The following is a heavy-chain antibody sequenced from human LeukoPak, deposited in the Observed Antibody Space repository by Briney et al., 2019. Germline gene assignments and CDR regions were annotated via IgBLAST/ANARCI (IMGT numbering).Heavy chain of an antibody. J-gene: IGHJ4*02. CDR2: IYYSGST. Sequence: SETLSLTCTVSGGSISSGDYYWSWIRQPPGTGLEWIGYIYYSGSTYYNPSLKSRVTISVDTSKNQFSLKLSSVTAADTAVYYCARETYYDSSGYYIIDYWGQGTLVTASS. D-gene: IGHD3-22*01. CDR3: ARETYYDSSGYYIIDY. CDR1: GGSISSGDYY. V-gene: IGHV4-30-4*08.